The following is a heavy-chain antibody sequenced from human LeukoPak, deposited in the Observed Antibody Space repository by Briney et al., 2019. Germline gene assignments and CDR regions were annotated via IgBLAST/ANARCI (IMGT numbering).Heavy chain of an antibody. Sequence: ASVRVSCTASGYTFTSYYMHWVRQAPGQGLEWMGIINPSGGSTSYAQRFQGRVTMTRDTSTSTVYMELSSLRSEDTAVYYCARASRDGYNFDYWGQGTLVTVSS. D-gene: IGHD5-24*01. CDR1: GYTFTSYY. CDR3: ARASRDGYNFDY. V-gene: IGHV1-46*01. J-gene: IGHJ4*02. CDR2: INPSGGST.